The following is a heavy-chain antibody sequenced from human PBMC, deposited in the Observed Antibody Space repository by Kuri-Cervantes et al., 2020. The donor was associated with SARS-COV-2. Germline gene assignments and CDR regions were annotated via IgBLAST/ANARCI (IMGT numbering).Heavy chain of an antibody. J-gene: IGHJ4*02. Sequence: SETLSLTCAVYGGSFSDYYWSWVRQPPGKGLEWIGDINHSGSTNYNPSLKSRVNISVDKSTNKFSLKLSSVTAADTAVYYCAIWSGDFDYWGQGSLVTVSS. CDR1: GGSFSDYY. CDR3: AIWSGDFDY. D-gene: IGHD3/OR15-3a*01. V-gene: IGHV4-34*01. CDR2: INHSGST.